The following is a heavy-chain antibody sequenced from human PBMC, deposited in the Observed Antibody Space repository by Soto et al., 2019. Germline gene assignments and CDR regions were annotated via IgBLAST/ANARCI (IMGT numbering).Heavy chain of an antibody. V-gene: IGHV3-74*01. CDR1: GFTFSNYW. Sequence: EVQLVESGGGLVQPGGSLRLSCAASGFTFSNYWMYWVRQAPGKGLVWVSRINSDGSVSSYADSVKGRLTISRDNVKNTLYLQMNSLRAEDTAVYYCARGDCVGGPCYSLAGSFYSCMGVWGKGTTVTVS. D-gene: IGHD2-15*01. CDR2: INSDGSVS. CDR3: ARGDCVGGPCYSLAGSFYSCMGV. J-gene: IGHJ6*03.